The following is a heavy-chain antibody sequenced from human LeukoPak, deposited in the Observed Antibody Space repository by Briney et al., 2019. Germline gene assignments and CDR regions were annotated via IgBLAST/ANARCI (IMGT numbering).Heavy chain of an antibody. J-gene: IGHJ4*02. CDR2: IKEDGSET. CDR3: ARDGPRSGESSYDY. D-gene: IGHD2-15*01. Sequence: GRSLRLSCAASGFTFSTFWMTWVRQAPGKGLEWLANIKEDGSETYYVDSVKGRFTISRDNAKSSLYLQMNTLRFEDTAVYYCARDGPRSGESSYDYWGQGTLVTVSS. CDR1: GFTFSTFW. V-gene: IGHV3-7*05.